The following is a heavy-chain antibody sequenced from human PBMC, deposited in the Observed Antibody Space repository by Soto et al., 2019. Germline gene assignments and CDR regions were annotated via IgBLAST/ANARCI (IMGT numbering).Heavy chain of an antibody. CDR2: IYYSGST. CDR3: ARGSTIFGDRLLGWFDP. Sequence: SETLSLTCTVSGGSISSYYWSWIRQPPGKGLEWIGYIYYSGSTNYNPSLKSRVTISVDTSKNQFSLKLSSVTAADTAVYYCARGSTIFGDRLLGWFDPWGQGTLVTVSS. V-gene: IGHV4-59*01. CDR1: GGSISSYY. J-gene: IGHJ5*02. D-gene: IGHD3-3*01.